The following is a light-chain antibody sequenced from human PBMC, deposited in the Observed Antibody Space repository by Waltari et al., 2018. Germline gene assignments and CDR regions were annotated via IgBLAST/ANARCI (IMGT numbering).Light chain of an antibody. CDR2: QDS. CDR3: CSYAGSSTLV. V-gene: IGLV2-23*01. CDR1: SSDVGNYNL. Sequence: QSALTQPASVSGSPGQSITISCTGTSSDVGNYNLVSWYQQHPGKAPKLLLYQDSKWPPGISNRFSGSKSGNTASLTISGLQTEDEADYYCCSYAGSSTLVFGGGTKLTVL. J-gene: IGLJ2*01.